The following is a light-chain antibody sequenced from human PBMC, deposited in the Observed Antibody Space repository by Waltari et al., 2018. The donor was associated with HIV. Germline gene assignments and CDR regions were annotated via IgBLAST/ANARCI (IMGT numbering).Light chain of an antibody. V-gene: IGLV3-25*03. J-gene: IGLJ3*02. Sequence: SYELTQPPSVSVSPGQTARITCSGDALPKQYAYWYHQKPGQAPVLVIDKDTGRPSGIPERFSGSSSGTTVTLTISGVQAEDEADYYCQSADSSGTWVFGGGTKLTVL. CDR3: QSADSSGTWV. CDR1: ALPKQY. CDR2: KDT.